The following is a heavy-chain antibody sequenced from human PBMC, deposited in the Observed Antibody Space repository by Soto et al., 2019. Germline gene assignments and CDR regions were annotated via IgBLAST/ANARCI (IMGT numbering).Heavy chain of an antibody. V-gene: IGHV3-30*18. D-gene: IGHD3-10*01. Sequence: GGSLRLSCAASGFTFSSYGMHWVRQAPGKGLEWVAVISYDGSNKYYADSVKGRFTISRDNSKNTLYLQMNSLRAEDTAVYYCAKERVLLRKINRTFDYWGQGTLVTVSS. CDR1: GFTFSSYG. J-gene: IGHJ4*02. CDR3: AKERVLLRKINRTFDY. CDR2: ISYDGSNK.